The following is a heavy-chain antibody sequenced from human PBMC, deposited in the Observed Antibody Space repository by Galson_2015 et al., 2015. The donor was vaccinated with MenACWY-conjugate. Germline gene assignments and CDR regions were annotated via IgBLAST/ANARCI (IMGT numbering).Heavy chain of an antibody. CDR1: GFTFRRFG. CDR3: AKDWSVPYSTISYYFYMDV. V-gene: IGHV3-30*18. J-gene: IGHJ6*03. Sequence: SLRLSCAASGFTFRRFGMHWVRQAPGKGLEWMAVISYDGSNESYADSVKGRFTISRDNSKNTLYLQMNSLRVDDTAVYYCAKDWSVPYSTISYYFYMDVWGKGTTVTVSS. D-gene: IGHD6-13*01. CDR2: ISYDGSNE.